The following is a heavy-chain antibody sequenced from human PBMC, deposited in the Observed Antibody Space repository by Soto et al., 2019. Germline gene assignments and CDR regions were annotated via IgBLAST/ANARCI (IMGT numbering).Heavy chain of an antibody. CDR2: FNVGIVII. D-gene: IGHD1-26*01. CDR1: GNTVPNYA. Sequence: ASVKVSCKASGNTVPNYAIHWVRQAPGQRLEWLGLFNVGIVIIYFSEHSQGRVTFTRDISAGTFYMKLSSLTSEDTVFFYFARDASGFSGSHYIDYFNYWGQGALVTVSS. J-gene: IGHJ4*02. CDR3: ARDASGFSGSHYIDYFNY. V-gene: IGHV1-3*01.